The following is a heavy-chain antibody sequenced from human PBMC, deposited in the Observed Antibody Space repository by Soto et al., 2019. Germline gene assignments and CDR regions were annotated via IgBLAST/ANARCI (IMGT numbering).Heavy chain of an antibody. V-gene: IGHV4-31*03. D-gene: IGHD3-3*01. J-gene: IGHJ5*02. CDR3: ARAPRGENDFWSGYYDNWFDP. CDR1: GGSISSGGYY. Sequence: SETLSLTCTVSGGSISSGGYYWSWIRQHPGKGLEWIGYIYYSGSTYYNPSLKSRVTISVDTSKNQFSLKLSSVTAADTAVYYCARAPRGENDFWSGYYDNWFDPWGQGTLVTVSS. CDR2: IYYSGST.